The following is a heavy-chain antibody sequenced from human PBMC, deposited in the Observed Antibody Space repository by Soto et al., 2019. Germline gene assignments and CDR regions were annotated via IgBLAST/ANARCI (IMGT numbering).Heavy chain of an antibody. CDR3: ARGRRGYHLLQGYYYYYMDV. Sequence: ASVKVSCKASGYTFTSYGISWVRQAPGQGLEWMGWISAYNGNTNYAQKLQGRVTMTTDTSTSTAYMELRSLRSDDTAVYYCARGRRGYHLLQGYYYYYMDVWGKGTTVTVSS. CDR1: GYTFTSYG. V-gene: IGHV1-18*01. CDR2: ISAYNGNT. D-gene: IGHD2-2*01. J-gene: IGHJ6*03.